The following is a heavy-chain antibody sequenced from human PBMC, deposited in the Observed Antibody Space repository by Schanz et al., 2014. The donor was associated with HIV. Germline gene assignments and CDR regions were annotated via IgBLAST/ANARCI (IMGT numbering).Heavy chain of an antibody. D-gene: IGHD2-8*01. V-gene: IGHV1-18*01. CDR1: DYLFSRYG. J-gene: IGHJ5*02. CDR3: ARRGVYSLPPDNRFDP. CDR2: INTSTGNV. Sequence: QVQLVQSGAEVKRPGASVKVSCKASDYLFSRYGIIWVRQAPGQGLEWMGWINTSTGNVDYSQNFQARVTLTTDTSTRTAYLELSSLTSEDTAVYYCARRGVYSLPPDNRFDPWGQGTLVTVSP.